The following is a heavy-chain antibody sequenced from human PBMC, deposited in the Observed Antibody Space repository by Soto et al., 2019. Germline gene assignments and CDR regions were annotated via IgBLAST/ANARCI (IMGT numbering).Heavy chain of an antibody. V-gene: IGHV4-4*07. D-gene: IGHD5-12*01. Sequence: PSETLSLTCTVSGGSINTFYWSWVRQPAGKGLEWIGRIFSIGSTSFNPSLESRVAMSVDTSKNHFSLNLSSVTAADMAVYYCAREGSYSAYNFAHGIQLWSFDFWGQGALVTVSS. CDR3: AREGSYSAYNFAHGIQLWSFDF. CDR1: GGSINTFY. J-gene: IGHJ4*02. CDR2: IFSIGST.